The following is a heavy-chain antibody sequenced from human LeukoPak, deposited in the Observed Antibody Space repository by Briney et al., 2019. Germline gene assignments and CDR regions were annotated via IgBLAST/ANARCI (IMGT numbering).Heavy chain of an antibody. Sequence: SQTLSLTCAISGDSVSNNNYAWNWIRQSPSRGLEWLGRTYYRPQWHNDYARSVMGRISVDPDTSKNQFSLHLSSVTPDDTDVYYCAGGYAFDVWGQGTMVTVSS. J-gene: IGHJ3*01. CDR2: TYYRPQWHN. CDR1: GDSVSNNNYA. V-gene: IGHV6-1*01. CDR3: AGGYAFDV.